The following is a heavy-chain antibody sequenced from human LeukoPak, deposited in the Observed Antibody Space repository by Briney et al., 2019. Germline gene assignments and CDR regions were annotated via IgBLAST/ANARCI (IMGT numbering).Heavy chain of an antibody. J-gene: IGHJ4*02. CDR3: ARGGYSFGYFHY. D-gene: IGHD5-18*01. V-gene: IGHV3-23*01. Sequence: PGGSLRLSCAASGFTLSSYAMSWGRQAPGKGMEWVSVISSSGDNTYYADSVKGRFTISRDNSKNTQYLQMNSLRAEDTAVYYCARGGYSFGYFHYWGQGILVTVSS. CDR2: ISSSGDNT. CDR1: GFTLSSYA.